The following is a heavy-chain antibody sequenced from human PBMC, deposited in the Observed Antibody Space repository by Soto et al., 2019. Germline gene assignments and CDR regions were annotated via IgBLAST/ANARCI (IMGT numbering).Heavy chain of an antibody. CDR1: GYTFSDYG. J-gene: IGHJ6*02. Sequence: QVQLVQSGAEVKKPGASVKVSCKTSGYTFSDYGVSWVRQAPGQGLQWIGWISGYNGNTLYAQKFQGRVTMTTDTCTGTAYVEVGSLRSDDTALYFCARDCVVSKTTLTTGFGCLRYGLDVWGQGTTVTVSS. V-gene: IGHV1-18*01. D-gene: IGHD2-21*01. CDR3: ARDCVVSKTTLTTGFGCLRYGLDV. CDR2: ISGYNGNT.